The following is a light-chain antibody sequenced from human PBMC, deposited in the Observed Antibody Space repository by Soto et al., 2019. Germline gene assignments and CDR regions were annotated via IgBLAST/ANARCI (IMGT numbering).Light chain of an antibody. CDR2: EVS. J-gene: IGLJ1*01. CDR1: IHYDF. CDR3: GSYKSRSNYV. V-gene: IGLV2-14*01. Sequence: QSALTQPASVSGSPGQSITISCTGYIHYDFVSWYQQHPGTAPKLVIYEVSNRPSGTSDRFSGSKSGHTASLTISGLQNEEEAVYYCGSYKSRSNYVFGTGTKVTV.